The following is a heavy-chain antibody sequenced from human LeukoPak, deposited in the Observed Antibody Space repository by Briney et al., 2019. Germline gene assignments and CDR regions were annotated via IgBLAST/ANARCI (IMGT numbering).Heavy chain of an antibody. CDR2: ISSSSSSI. Sequence: GGSLRLSCAASGFTFKNYNMHWVRQAPGKGLECISYISSSSSSIYSADSVQGRFTVSTDNAKNSLFLQMNSVRSEDTAVYYCARENYADLFDYWGQGTLVTVSS. CDR3: ARENYADLFDY. D-gene: IGHD3-16*01. J-gene: IGHJ4*02. V-gene: IGHV3-48*01. CDR1: GFTFKNYN.